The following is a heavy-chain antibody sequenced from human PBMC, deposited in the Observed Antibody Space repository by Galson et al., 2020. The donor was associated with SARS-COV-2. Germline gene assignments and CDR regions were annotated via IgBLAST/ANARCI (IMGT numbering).Heavy chain of an antibody. V-gene: IGHV4-61*02. CDR2: IYTGGST. J-gene: IGHJ4*01. CDR3: AYGVVAGTGY. Sequence: IYTGGSTNYNPSLQSRVTISIDTSKNQFSLELTSVTAADTAVYFCAYGVVAGTGYWG. D-gene: IGHD6-19*01.